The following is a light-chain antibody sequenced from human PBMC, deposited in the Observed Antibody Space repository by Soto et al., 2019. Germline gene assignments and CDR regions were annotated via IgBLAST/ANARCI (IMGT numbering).Light chain of an antibody. CDR2: EGT. J-gene: IGLJ1*01. CDR1: TGVVGSYSL. V-gene: IGLV2-23*01. CDR3: CSYAGSATYV. Sequence: QSVLTQPASVSGSPGQSITISCTGTTGVVGSYSLVSWYQQHPGKAPKLMIYEGTKRPSGVSNRFSGSKSGNTASLTISGLQAEDEADYYCCSYAGSATYVFGTWTKVTVL.